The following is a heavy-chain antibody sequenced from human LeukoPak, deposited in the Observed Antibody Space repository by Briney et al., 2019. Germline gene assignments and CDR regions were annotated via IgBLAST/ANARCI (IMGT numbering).Heavy chain of an antibody. V-gene: IGHV3-30*01. D-gene: IGHD3-10*01. J-gene: IGHJ4*02. CDR2: ISYDGNNK. Sequence: GGSLRLSCAASGFTFSSYAMHWVRQAPGKGPEWDALISYDGNNKYYADSVKGRFTVSRDNSKNTLYLQMNSLRAEDTAVYHCARVFPLYGSGSYYFDYWGQGTLVTVSS. CDR1: GFTFSSYA. CDR3: ARVFPLYGSGSYYFDY.